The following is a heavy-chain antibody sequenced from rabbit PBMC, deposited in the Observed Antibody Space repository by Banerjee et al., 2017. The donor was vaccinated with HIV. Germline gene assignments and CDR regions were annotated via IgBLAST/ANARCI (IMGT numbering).Heavy chain of an antibody. Sequence: QEQLVESGGGLVQPEGSLTLTCKASGSDISSNAMCWVRQAPGKGLELIACIYSSNGDKWYASWVNGRFTISRSTSLNTVDLKMTSLTVADTATYICARDFTLWGPGTLVTVS. V-gene: IGHV1S47*01. CDR3: ARDFTL. CDR2: IYSSNGDK. J-gene: IGHJ4*01. CDR1: GSDISSNA.